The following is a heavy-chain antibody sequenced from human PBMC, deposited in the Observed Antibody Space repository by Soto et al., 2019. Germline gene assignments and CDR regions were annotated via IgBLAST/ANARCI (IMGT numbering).Heavy chain of an antibody. J-gene: IGHJ4*02. CDR2: INAANGHT. V-gene: IGHV1-3*01. CDR3: ASAVGASISGYFAY. Sequence: QVQLVQSGAEVKKPGASVKVSCKTSGYTFTSYAMHWVRQAPGQSLEWMGWINAANGHTEYSQKFQGRVTITRDTXXTTADMELSSLRYEDTAVYYCASAVGASISGYFAYWGQGTLVTVSS. D-gene: IGHD1-26*01. CDR1: GYTFTSYA.